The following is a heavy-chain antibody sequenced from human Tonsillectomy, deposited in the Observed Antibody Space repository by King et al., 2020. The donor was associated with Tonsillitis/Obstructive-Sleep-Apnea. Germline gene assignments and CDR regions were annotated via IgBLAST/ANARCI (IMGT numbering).Heavy chain of an antibody. Sequence: VQLQQWGAGLLKPSETLSLTCAVYGGSLSGYFWSWIRQPPGKGLEWIGEINYSGSTNYNPSLKSRVTISADTSKKQLSLILYSVTAADTAVYYCARGSGTFDPWGQGTLVTVSS. CDR2: INYSGST. CDR1: GGSLSGYF. CDR3: ARGSGTFDP. V-gene: IGHV4-34*01. J-gene: IGHJ5*02.